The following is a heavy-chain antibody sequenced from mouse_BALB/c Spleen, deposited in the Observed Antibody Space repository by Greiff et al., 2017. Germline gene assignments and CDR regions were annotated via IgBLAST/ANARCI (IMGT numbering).Heavy chain of an antibody. J-gene: IGHJ4*01. CDR1: GYTFSSYG. Sequence: QVQLQQSGAELMKPGALVKISCKASGYTFSSYGIEWVKQRPGQGLEWIGEILPGGGSTNYNEKFKSKATLTVDTSSSTAYRQLSSLAAEDSALCYCAGWEVRDAMDYWGQGTSVTVSS. D-gene: IGHD2-14*01. CDR3: AGWEVRDAMDY. CDR2: ILPGGGST. V-gene: IGHV1-55*01.